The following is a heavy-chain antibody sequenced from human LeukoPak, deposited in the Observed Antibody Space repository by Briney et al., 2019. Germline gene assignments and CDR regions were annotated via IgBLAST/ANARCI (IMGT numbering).Heavy chain of an antibody. J-gene: IGHJ4*02. CDR3: ARVGLEAFDWLFDY. CDR1: GYSISSGYY. Sequence: TSETLSLTCTVSGYSISSGYYWGWIRQPPGKGLEWIGSIYHSGSTYYNPPLKSRVTISVDTSKNQFSLKLSSVTAADTAVYYCARVGLEAFDWLFDYWGQGTLVTVPS. CDR2: IYHSGST. V-gene: IGHV4-38-2*02. D-gene: IGHD3-9*01.